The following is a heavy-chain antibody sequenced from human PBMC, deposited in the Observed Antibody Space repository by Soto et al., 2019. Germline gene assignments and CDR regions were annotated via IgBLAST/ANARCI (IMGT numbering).Heavy chain of an antibody. Sequence: QDQLVQSGVEVKKPGASVKVSCKAFGTSFTNYVIPWWGKAPGQGFEWMGWISVNNGNTNYAQKFQGRVTLTTDASTSTAYLELRSLRSDDTAVYYCARDRGVAPPVAGNTHYYYYMDVWGKGTAVTVSS. CDR2: ISVNNGNT. J-gene: IGHJ6*03. D-gene: IGHD6-19*01. V-gene: IGHV1-18*01. CDR1: GTSFTNYV. CDR3: ARDRGVAPPVAGNTHYYYYMDV.